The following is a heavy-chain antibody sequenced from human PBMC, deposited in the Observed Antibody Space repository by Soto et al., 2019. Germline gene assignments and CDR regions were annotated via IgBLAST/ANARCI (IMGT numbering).Heavy chain of an antibody. J-gene: IGHJ6*03. CDR1: GFTFSSYS. D-gene: IGHD2-2*01. V-gene: IGHV3-21*01. CDR2: ISSSSSYI. CDR3: ATAPPGSTFFYYYYYMDV. Sequence: GGSLRLSCAASGFTFSSYSMNWVRQAPGKGLEWVSSISSSSSYIYYADSVKGRFTISRDNAKNSLYLQMNSLRAEDTAVYYCATAPPGSTFFYYYYYMDVWGKGTTVTVSS.